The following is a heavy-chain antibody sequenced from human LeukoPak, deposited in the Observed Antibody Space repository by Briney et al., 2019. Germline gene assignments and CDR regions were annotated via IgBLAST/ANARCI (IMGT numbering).Heavy chain of an antibody. Sequence: ASVKASCKASGYTFTSYAMHWVRQAPGQRLEWMGWINAGNGNTKYSQKFQGRVTITRDTSASTAYMELSSLRSEDTAVYYCARDATTVEYYFDYWGQGTLVTVSS. J-gene: IGHJ4*02. CDR3: ARDATTVEYYFDY. D-gene: IGHD4-17*01. V-gene: IGHV1-3*01. CDR2: INAGNGNT. CDR1: GYTFTSYA.